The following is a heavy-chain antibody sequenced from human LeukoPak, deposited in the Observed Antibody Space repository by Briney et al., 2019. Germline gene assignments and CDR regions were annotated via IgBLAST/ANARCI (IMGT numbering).Heavy chain of an antibody. CDR1: GFTFSSYS. Sequence: GGSLRLSCAASGFTFSSYSMNWVRQAPGKGLEWISYISSGGSPTYYADSVKGRFAISRDSAKNSLYLRMNSLRAEDTAVYYCGRDNSGGWSDFHYYGMDVWGQGTTVIVSS. CDR3: GRDNSGGWSDFHYYGMDV. D-gene: IGHD2-15*01. CDR2: ISSGGSPT. V-gene: IGHV3-48*01. J-gene: IGHJ6*02.